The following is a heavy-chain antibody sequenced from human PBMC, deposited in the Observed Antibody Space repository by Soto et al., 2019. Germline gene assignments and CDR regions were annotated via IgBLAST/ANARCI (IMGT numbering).Heavy chain of an antibody. CDR3: ARENGFDSGYDFDE. CDR1: GFTFNNYG. Sequence: TGGSLRLSCAASGFTFNNYGMHWVRQAPGKGLEWVAVIWYDGSIKSYADSVKDRFTLSRDNSKNTLFLQMDSLRAEDTAVYYCARENGFDSGYDFDEWGQGTLVTVSS. D-gene: IGHD2-2*01. J-gene: IGHJ4*02. CDR2: IWYDGSIK. V-gene: IGHV3-33*01.